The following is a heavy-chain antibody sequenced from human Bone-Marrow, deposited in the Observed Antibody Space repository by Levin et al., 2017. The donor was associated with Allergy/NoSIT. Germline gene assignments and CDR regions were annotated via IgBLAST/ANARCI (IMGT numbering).Heavy chain of an antibody. V-gene: IGHV3-48*03. CDR3: ARDLSWYPIDY. CDR2: ISSSGTKR. D-gene: IGHD6-13*01. Sequence: GESLKISCVASGFSFSGYEMIWVRQAPGKGLEWLSYISSSGTKRYYADSVKGRFTISRDNAKNSLYLQMNSLRAEDTAVYYCARDLSWYPIDYWGQGTLVTVSS. CDR1: GFSFSGYE. J-gene: IGHJ4*02.